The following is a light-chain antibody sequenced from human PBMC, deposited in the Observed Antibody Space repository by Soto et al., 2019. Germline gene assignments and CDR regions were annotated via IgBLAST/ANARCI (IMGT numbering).Light chain of an antibody. J-gene: IGKJ2*01. CDR1: QDISSF. V-gene: IGKV1-5*01. Sequence: DIQMTQSPSTLSVSVGDRVTISCRASQDISSFLAWYQHKPGKAPKLLIYDASTLQTGVPSRFRGSGFGTEFTLTISGLQPDDFATYYCQQHDDYSHATFGQGTKVEIK. CDR2: DAS. CDR3: QQHDDYSHAT.